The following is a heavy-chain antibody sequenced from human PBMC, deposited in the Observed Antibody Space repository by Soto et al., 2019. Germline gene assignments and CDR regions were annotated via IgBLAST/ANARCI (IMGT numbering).Heavy chain of an antibody. CDR3: AKSSRGEKEYSGYDDVDY. CDR1: GFTFSSYA. J-gene: IGHJ4*02. CDR2: ISGSGGST. V-gene: IGHV3-23*01. D-gene: IGHD5-12*01. Sequence: PGGSLRLSCAASGFTFSSYAMSWVRQAPGKGLEWVSAISGSGGSTYYADSVKGRFTISRDNSKNTLYLQMNSLRAEDTAVYYCAKSSRGEKEYSGYDDVDYWGQGPLVTVSS.